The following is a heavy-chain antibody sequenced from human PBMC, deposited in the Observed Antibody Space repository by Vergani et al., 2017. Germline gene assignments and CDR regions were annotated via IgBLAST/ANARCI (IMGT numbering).Heavy chain of an antibody. Sequence: EVQLVESGGGLVQPGGSLRLSCAASGFTVSSNYMSWVRQAPGKGLEWVSVIYSGGSTYYADSVKGRFTISRDNSKNTLYIQMNSLRAEDTAVYYCARGVGYSYASWGGDAFDIWGQGTMVTVSS. CDR1: GFTVSSNY. CDR2: IYSGGST. V-gene: IGHV3-66*02. CDR3: ARGVGYSYASWGGDAFDI. D-gene: IGHD5-18*01. J-gene: IGHJ3*02.